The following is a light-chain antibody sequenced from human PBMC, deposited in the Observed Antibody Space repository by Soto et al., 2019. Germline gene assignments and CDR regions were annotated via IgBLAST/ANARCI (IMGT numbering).Light chain of an antibody. J-gene: IGKJ1*01. CDR1: QGISNY. V-gene: IGKV1-17*03. CDR3: QQYETFSGT. Sequence: DIEITQSASAMSASVVERVTITCRASQGISNYLAWYQQKPGEALKLLIYDASALPRGVPSRFSGSGSGTKFTLTIASLQPDDFATYYCQQYETFSGTFGPGTKVDIK. CDR2: DAS.